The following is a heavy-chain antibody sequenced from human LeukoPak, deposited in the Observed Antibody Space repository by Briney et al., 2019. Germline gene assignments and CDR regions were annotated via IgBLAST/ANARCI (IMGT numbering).Heavy chain of an antibody. Sequence: PGGSLRLSCAASGFTFSSYGMHWVRQAPGKGLEWVAVIWYGGSNKYYADSVKGRFTISRDNSKNTLYLQMNSLRTEDTAVYYCAAGSYKDLDYWGQGTLVTVSS. CDR3: AAGSYKDLDY. D-gene: IGHD1-26*01. CDR2: IWYGGSNK. CDR1: GFTFSSYG. J-gene: IGHJ4*02. V-gene: IGHV3-33*08.